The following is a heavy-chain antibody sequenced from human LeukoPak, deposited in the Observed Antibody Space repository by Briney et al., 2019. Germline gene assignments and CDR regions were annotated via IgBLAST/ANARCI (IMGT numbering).Heavy chain of an antibody. CDR3: ARDRGYLSFDY. Sequence: GGSLRLSCAASGFAFSSYWMTWVRQAPGKGLEWVANIKEDGSDKYYVDSVKGRFTISRDNAKNSLYLQMNSLRAEDTAVCYCARDRGYLSFDYWGQGTLVTVSS. D-gene: IGHD3-10*01. CDR1: GFAFSSYW. CDR2: IKEDGSDK. J-gene: IGHJ4*02. V-gene: IGHV3-7*05.